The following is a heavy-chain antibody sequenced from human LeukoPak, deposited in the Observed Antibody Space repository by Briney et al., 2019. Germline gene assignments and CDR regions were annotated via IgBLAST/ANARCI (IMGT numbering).Heavy chain of an antibody. CDR1: GFTFSSYS. D-gene: IGHD2-8*01. Sequence: PGGSLRLSCAASGFTFSSYSMNWVRQAPGKGLEWVSYISSSSSTIYYADSVKGRFTISRDNAKNSLYLQMNSLRAEDTAVYYCIRMAGNYYYYMDVWGKGTTVTVSS. J-gene: IGHJ6*03. V-gene: IGHV3-48*04. CDR3: IRMAGNYYYYMDV. CDR2: ISSSSSTI.